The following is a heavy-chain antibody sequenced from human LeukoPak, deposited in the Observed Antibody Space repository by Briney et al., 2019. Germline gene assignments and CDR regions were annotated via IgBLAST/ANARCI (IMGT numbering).Heavy chain of an antibody. V-gene: IGHV1-45*02. CDR3: ATPAPGHGLFDY. CDR2: ITPFNGNT. D-gene: IGHD1-14*01. Sequence: SVKVPCKASGYTFTYRYLHWVRQAPGQALEWMGWITPFNGNTNYAQKFQDRVTITRDRSMSTAYMELSSLRSEDTAMYYCATPAPGHGLFDYWGQGTLVTVSS. J-gene: IGHJ4*02. CDR1: GYTFTYRY.